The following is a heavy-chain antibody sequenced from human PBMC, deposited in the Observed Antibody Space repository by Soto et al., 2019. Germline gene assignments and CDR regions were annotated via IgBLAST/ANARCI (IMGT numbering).Heavy chain of an antibody. CDR3: AKSPRRGRELVQIDKFDY. CDR2: ISGGGINT. CDR1: GFTFATYA. Sequence: LRLSCAASGFTFATYAMSWVRQAPGKGLEWVSGISGGGINTYYADSVKGRFTISRDNSKNTLYLQMNSLGAEDTAVYYCAKSPRRGRELVQIDKFDYWGQGTLVTVSS. J-gene: IGHJ4*02. D-gene: IGHD1-7*01. V-gene: IGHV3-23*01.